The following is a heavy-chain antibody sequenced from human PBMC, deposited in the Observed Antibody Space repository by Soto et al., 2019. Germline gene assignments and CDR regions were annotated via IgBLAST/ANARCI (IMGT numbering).Heavy chain of an antibody. V-gene: IGHV4-59*01. J-gene: IGHJ6*02. CDR2: INNSGIT. CDR1: GGSFRSDH. D-gene: IGHD2-2*01. Sequence: SETLSLTCNVSGGSFRSDHCGWIQSAPGKVLEWIGKINNSGITNYNPSLKSRATISVDTSKNQFSLKLTSVTAADTAVYYCARDRPWDCSSSNYCYYYGLDVWGQGTTVTVS. CDR3: ARDRPWDCSSSNYCYYYGLDV.